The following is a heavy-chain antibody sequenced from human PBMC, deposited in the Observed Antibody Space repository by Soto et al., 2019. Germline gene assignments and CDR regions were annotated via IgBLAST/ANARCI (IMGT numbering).Heavy chain of an antibody. V-gene: IGHV4-39*01. CDR2: ISYSGST. D-gene: IGHD4-17*01. Sequence: SETLSLTYTVSGGSISSGDYYWSWIRQPPGKGLEWIGSISYSGSTFYTPSLKSRVTISSDASESHFSLILNSVSATDTAVYYCARQEGSAAYGDTFDFWGQGILVTVSS. J-gene: IGHJ4*02. CDR3: ARQEGSAAYGDTFDF. CDR1: GGSISSGDYY.